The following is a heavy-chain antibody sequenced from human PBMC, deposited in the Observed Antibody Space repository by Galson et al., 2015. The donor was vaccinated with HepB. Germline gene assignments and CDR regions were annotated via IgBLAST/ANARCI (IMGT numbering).Heavy chain of an antibody. CDR1: GFTFSNYW. CDR2: IKEDGSET. V-gene: IGHV3-7*03. D-gene: IGHD6-6*01. Sequence: SLRLSCAASGFTFSNYWMSWVRQAPGKGLEWVANIKEDGSETHYVDSMKGRFIISRDNAKKLLYLQMNSLRAEDTAIYYCARERDPTSSGSLLNYWGQGTLVTVSS. J-gene: IGHJ4*02. CDR3: ARERDPTSSGSLLNY.